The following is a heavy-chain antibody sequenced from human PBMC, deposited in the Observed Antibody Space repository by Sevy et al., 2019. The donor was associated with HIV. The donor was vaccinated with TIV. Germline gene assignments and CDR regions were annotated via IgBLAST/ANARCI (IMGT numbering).Heavy chain of an antibody. V-gene: IGHV3-23*01. CDR1: GFTFGTYA. CDR3: AKAVYASKVVVTNGFDY. J-gene: IGHJ4*02. D-gene: IGHD3-22*01. Sequence: GESLKSSCAASGFTFGTYAMSWVRQAPGKGLEWVSTISGSGGRTYYADSVKGRFTISRDNSMNTLYLPMNSLGAGDTAVYYCAKAVYASKVVVTNGFDYWGQGTLVTVSS. CDR2: ISGSGGRT.